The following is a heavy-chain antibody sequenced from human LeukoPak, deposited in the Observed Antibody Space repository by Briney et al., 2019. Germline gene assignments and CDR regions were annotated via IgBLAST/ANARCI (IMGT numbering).Heavy chain of an antibody. J-gene: IGHJ5*02. CDR1: GGSISSGSYY. CDR3: ARDQGREDNWFDP. Sequence: SETLSLTCTVSGGSISSGSYYWSWIRQPAGKGLEWIGRSYTNGSTNYNPSLKSRVTISVDTSKNQFSLKLSSVTAADTAVYYCARDQGREDNWFDPWGQGTLVTVSS. V-gene: IGHV4-61*02. CDR2: SYTNGST.